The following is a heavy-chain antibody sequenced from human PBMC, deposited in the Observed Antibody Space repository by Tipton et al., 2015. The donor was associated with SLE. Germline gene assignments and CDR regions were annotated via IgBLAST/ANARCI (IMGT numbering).Heavy chain of an antibody. Sequence: TLSLTCTVSGGSITSSVYYWGWIRQPPGKGLAWIGNIYYAGNTYYNPSLKSRVSISVDTSKNHFSLTLNSMTAADTSVYYCSRRKTRSYYAVSGTQHAFDMWGQGTRVAVSS. CDR1: GGSITSSVYY. J-gene: IGHJ3*02. V-gene: IGHV4-39*02. CDR3: SRRKTRSYYAVSGTQHAFDM. D-gene: IGHD3-10*01. CDR2: IYYAGNT.